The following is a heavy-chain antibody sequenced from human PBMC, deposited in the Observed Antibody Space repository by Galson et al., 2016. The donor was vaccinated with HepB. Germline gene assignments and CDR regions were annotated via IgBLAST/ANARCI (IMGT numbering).Heavy chain of an antibody. CDR2: TYCRSQWDS. CDR3: ARAIHLGRGMDV. D-gene: IGHD5-18*01. CDR1: GDSVSNNAAA. J-gene: IGHJ6*02. V-gene: IGHV6-1*01. Sequence: CAISGDSVSNNAAAWIWIRQSPSRGLEWLGRTYCRSQWDSDYAVSVKSRITIYSDTSKNLFSLQLNSVTPEDTAVYYCARAIHLGRGMDVWGHGTTVTVSS.